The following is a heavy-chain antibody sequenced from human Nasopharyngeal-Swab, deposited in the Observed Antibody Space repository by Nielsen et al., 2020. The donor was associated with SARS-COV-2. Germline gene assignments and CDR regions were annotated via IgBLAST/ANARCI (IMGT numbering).Heavy chain of an antibody. D-gene: IGHD6-25*01. J-gene: IGHJ5*02. Sequence: GSLRLSCAVYGGSFSGYYWSWIRQPPGKGLEWIGGIDHSGSTNYNPSLKSRVTISVDTSKNQFSLKLSSVTAADTAVYYCARGALRSGVSGSGPKKRQNWFDPWGQGTLVTVSS. V-gene: IGHV4-34*01. CDR1: GGSFSGYY. CDR3: ARGALRSGVSGSGPKKRQNWFDP. CDR2: IDHSGST.